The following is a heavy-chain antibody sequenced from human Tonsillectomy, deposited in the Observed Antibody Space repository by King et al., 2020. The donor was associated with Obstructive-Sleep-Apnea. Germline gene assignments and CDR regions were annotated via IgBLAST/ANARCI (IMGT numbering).Heavy chain of an antibody. Sequence: QITLKESGPTLVKPAQTLTLTCTFSGFSLSTNGEGVAWIRQPPGKALEWLALIYWDDDKRYSPSLKSRLTIAKDTSKNQVVLTMTNMDPVDTVTYYCAHRRPLTYYFDYWGQGTLVTVSS. CDR2: IYWDDDK. V-gene: IGHV2-5*02. CDR1: GFSLSTNGEG. J-gene: IGHJ4*02. CDR3: AHRRPLTYYFDY.